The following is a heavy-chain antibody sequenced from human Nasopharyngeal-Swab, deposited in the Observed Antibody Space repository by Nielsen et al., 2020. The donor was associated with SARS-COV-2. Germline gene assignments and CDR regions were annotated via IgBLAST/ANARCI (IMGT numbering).Heavy chain of an antibody. D-gene: IGHD6-13*01. Sequence: GESLKISCAASGFTFSSYWMSWVRQAPGKGLEWVANIKQDGSEKYYVDSVKGRFTISRDNAKNSLYLQMNSLRAEDTAVYYCARDSFSRVGAAGSSHYYYYGMDVWGQGTTVTASS. CDR3: ARDSFSRVGAAGSSHYYYYGMDV. CDR2: IKQDGSEK. CDR1: GFTFSSYW. J-gene: IGHJ6*02. V-gene: IGHV3-7*03.